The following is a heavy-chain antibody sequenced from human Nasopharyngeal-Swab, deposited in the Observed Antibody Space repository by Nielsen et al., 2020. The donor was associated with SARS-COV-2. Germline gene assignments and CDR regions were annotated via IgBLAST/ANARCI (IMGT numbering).Heavy chain of an antibody. CDR3: ARGPYTSGWYGPVFYGLDV. V-gene: IGHV1-2*02. J-gene: IGHJ6*02. CDR2: INANSSGT. CDR1: GFNGDY. D-gene: IGHD6-19*01. Sequence: ASVTVSCKASGFNGDYLHWLRQSPGQGLEWMGWINANSSGTTYAQKFQGRVAMTRDTSTSTVYIELSSLRSDDTAVYYCARGPYTSGWYGPVFYGLDVWGQGTTVTVSS.